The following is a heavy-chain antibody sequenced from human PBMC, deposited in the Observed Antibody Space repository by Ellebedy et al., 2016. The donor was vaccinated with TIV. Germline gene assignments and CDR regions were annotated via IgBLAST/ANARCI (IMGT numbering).Heavy chain of an antibody. D-gene: IGHD6-6*01. CDR3: AIEYGWFDP. CDR2: ISADNGNT. J-gene: IGHJ5*02. Sequence: ASVKVSCXASGGTFSSYVISWVRQAPGQGLEWMGWISADNGNTNYAQKFQGRIAMTTDTSTSTAYMELRSLRSDDTAVYYCAIEYGWFDPWGQGTLVTVSS. V-gene: IGHV1-18*01. CDR1: GGTFSSYV.